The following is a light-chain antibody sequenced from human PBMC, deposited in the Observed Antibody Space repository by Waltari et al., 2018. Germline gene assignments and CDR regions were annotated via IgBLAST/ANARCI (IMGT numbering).Light chain of an antibody. V-gene: IGKV3-11*01. CDR3: QQRRNWPLT. CDR1: QSVGTY. J-gene: IGKJ4*01. Sequence: EIVSTQSPAILSFSPGERAPLSCRASQSVGTYLAWYQQRPGQSPRLLIYDASNRATGIPARFTGSGSETDFTLTISSLQPEDFAVYYCQQRRNWPLTFGGGTRVQI. CDR2: DAS.